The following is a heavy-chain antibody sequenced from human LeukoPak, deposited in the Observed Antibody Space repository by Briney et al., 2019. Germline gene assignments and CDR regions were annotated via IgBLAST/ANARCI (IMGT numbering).Heavy chain of an antibody. D-gene: IGHD3-22*01. CDR2: IKQDGSEK. J-gene: IGHJ3*02. CDR1: GFTFSSYW. V-gene: IGHV3-7*01. CDR3: ARTGLLGSGYYHDAFDI. Sequence: GGSLRLSCAASGFTFSSYWMSWVRQAPGKGLEWVANIKQDGSEKYYVDSVKGRFTISRDNAKNSLYLQMNSLRAEDTAVYYCARTGLLGSGYYHDAFDIWGQGTMVTVSS.